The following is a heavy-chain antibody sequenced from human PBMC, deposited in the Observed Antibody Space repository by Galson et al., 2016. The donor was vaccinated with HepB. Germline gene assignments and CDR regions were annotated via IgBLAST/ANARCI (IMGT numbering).Heavy chain of an antibody. J-gene: IGHJ4*02. V-gene: IGHV1-18*04. CDR3: VRYGSSHFMAF. CDR2: ISVDTGHT. CDR1: GYTFTSYG. Sequence: SGYTFTSYGITWVRQAPGQGLEWMGWISVDTGHTGYGQKVQGRVTLTTDTSTSSAYMELTSLRPDDTAMYYCVRYGSSHFMAFWGQGTLITVSS. D-gene: IGHD3-10*01.